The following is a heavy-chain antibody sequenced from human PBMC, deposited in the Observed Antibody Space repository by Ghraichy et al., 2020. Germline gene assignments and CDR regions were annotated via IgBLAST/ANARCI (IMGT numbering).Heavy chain of an antibody. CDR1: GGSFSGYY. Sequence: GSLRLSCAVYGGSFSGYYWSWIRQPPGKGLEWIGEINHSGSTNYNPSLKSRVTISVDTSKNQFSLKLSSVTAADTAVYYCARASSSGSGRYWDYYYYYMDVWGKGTTVTVSS. D-gene: IGHD3-10*01. CDR2: INHSGST. CDR3: ARASSSGSGRYWDYYYYYMDV. J-gene: IGHJ6*03. V-gene: IGHV4-34*01.